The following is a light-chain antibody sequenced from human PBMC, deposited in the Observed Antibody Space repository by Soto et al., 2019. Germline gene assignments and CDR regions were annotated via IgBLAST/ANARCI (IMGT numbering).Light chain of an antibody. CDR2: LNSDGSH. CDR3: QIWGTGIQV. J-gene: IGLJ1*01. Sequence: QPVLTQSPSASASLGASVKLTCTLSSGHSSYAIAWHQQQPEKGPRYLMKLNSDGSHSKGDGIPDRFSGSSSGAERYLTISSLQSEDEADYYCQIWGTGIQVFGTGTKLTVL. CDR1: SGHSSYA. V-gene: IGLV4-69*01.